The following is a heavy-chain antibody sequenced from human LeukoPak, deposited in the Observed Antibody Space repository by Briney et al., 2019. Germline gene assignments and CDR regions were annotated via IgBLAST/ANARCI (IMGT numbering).Heavy chain of an antibody. V-gene: IGHV1-18*01. CDR2: ISAYNDNT. CDR3: ARDYGGNSVGDAFDI. J-gene: IGHJ3*02. CDR1: GYTFTSYG. Sequence: ASVKVSCKASGYTFTSYGISWVRQAPGQGLEWMGWISAYNDNTNYAQKVQGRVTMTTDTSTSTAYIELRSLRSDDTAVYYCARDYGGNSVGDAFDIWGQGTMVTVSS. D-gene: IGHD4-23*01.